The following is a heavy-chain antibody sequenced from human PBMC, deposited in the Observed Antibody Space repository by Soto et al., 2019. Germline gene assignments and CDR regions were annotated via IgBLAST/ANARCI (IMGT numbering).Heavy chain of an antibody. V-gene: IGHV1-18*01. CDR3: ARGRYGDY. Sequence: QVHLVQSGAEVKKPWASVKVSFKSSGYGFTTYDITWVRQAPGQGLEWMGWISAHNGNTNYAQKLQGRVTVTRDTSTSTAYMELRSLRSDDTAVYYCARGRYGDYWGQGALVTVSS. CDR1: GYGFTTYD. D-gene: IGHD1-1*01. CDR2: ISAHNGNT. J-gene: IGHJ4*02.